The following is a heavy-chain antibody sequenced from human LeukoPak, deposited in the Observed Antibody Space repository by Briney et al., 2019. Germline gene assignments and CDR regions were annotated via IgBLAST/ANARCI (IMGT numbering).Heavy chain of an antibody. J-gene: IGHJ4*02. CDR1: GFTFSSYG. CDR2: ISYDGSNK. V-gene: IGHV3-30*03. Sequence: GRSLRLSCAASGFTFSSYGMHWVRQAPGKGMEWVAVISYDGSNKYYADSVKGRFTISRGNSKNTLYLQMNSLRAEDTAVYYCASLSPLFDYWGQGTLVTVSS. CDR3: ASLSPLFDY.